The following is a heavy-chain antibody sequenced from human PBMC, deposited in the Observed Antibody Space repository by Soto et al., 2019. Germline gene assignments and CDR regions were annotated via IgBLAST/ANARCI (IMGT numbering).Heavy chain of an antibody. CDR1: GFTFTIFA. CDR2: ISGSGGST. CDR3: AKEVSLGSTVDLGY. D-gene: IGHD7-27*01. V-gene: IGHV3-23*01. J-gene: IGHJ4*02. Sequence: GGSLRLSCAASGFTFTIFAMSWVRQSPGKGLEWVSTISGSGGSTYYADAVKGRFTISRDNSMGTLYLQMKSLRVEDTAIYYCAKEVSLGSTVDLGYWGQGTLVTVS.